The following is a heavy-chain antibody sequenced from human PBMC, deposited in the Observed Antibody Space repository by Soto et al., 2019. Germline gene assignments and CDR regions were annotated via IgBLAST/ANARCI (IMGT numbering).Heavy chain of an antibody. Sequence: PSETLSLTCTVSGGSISSGDYYWSWIRQPPGKGLEWIGYIYYSGSTYYNPSLKSRVTISVDTSKNQFSLKLSSVTAADTAVYYCARNGDYNPRGPNNNLLIQHWGQGNLVTVSS. CDR3: ARNGDYNPRGPNNNLLIQH. CDR2: IYYSGST. J-gene: IGHJ1*01. CDR1: GGSISSGDYY. V-gene: IGHV4-30-4*01. D-gene: IGHD4-17*01.